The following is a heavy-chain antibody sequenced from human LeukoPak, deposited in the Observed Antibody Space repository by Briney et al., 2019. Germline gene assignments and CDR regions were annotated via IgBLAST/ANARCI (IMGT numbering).Heavy chain of an antibody. D-gene: IGHD6-13*01. V-gene: IGHV3-21*01. CDR1: GFTFSSYS. CDR2: ISSSSSYI. Sequence: PGGSLRLSCAASGFTFSSYSMNWVRQAPGKGLEWVSSISSSSSYIYYADSVKGRFTISRDNAKNSLYLQMNSLRAEDTAVYYCARAQGMYSSPGAAFDIWGQGTMVTVSS. J-gene: IGHJ3*02. CDR3: ARAQGMYSSPGAAFDI.